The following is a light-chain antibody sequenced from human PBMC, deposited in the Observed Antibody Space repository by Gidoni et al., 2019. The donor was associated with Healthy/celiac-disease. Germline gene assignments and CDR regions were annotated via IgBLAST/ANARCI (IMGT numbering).Light chain of an antibody. V-gene: IGKV3-20*01. CDR1: QSVSSSY. Sequence: VLTQSPGTLSLSPGERATLSCRASQSVSSSYLAWYQQKPGQAPRLLIYGASSRATGIPDRFSGSGSGTDFTLTISRLEPEDFAVYYCQQYGSSPWTFGQGTKVEIK. CDR3: QQYGSSPWT. CDR2: GAS. J-gene: IGKJ1*01.